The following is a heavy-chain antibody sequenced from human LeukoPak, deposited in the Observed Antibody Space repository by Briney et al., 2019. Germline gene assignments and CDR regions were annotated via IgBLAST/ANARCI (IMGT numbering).Heavy chain of an antibody. CDR3: ARDQSWGYTAMALFDY. Sequence: GGSLRLSCAASGFTFSSFGMHWVRQAPGKGLEWVAFIRYDGSNKYYADSVKGRFTISRDNSKNTLFLQMNSLRAEDTAVYYCARDQSWGYTAMALFDYWGQGTLVTVSS. CDR2: IRYDGSNK. D-gene: IGHD5-18*01. J-gene: IGHJ4*02. CDR1: GFTFSSFG. V-gene: IGHV3-30*02.